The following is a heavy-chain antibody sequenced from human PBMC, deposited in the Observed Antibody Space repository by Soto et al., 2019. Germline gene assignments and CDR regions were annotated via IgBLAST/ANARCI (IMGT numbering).Heavy chain of an antibody. CDR1: GGTFSSYA. Sequence: SVKVSCKASGGTFSSYAISWLRQAPGQGLEWMGGIIPIFGTANYAQKFQGRVTITADESTSTAYMELSSLRSEDTAVYYCARDGSSSSPDYYYYGMDVWGQGTTVTVSS. CDR2: IIPIFGTA. V-gene: IGHV1-69*13. CDR3: ARDGSSSSPDYYYYGMDV. D-gene: IGHD6-6*01. J-gene: IGHJ6*02.